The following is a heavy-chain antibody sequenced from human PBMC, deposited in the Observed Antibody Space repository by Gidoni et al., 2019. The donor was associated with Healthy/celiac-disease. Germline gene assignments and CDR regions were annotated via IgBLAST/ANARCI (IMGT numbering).Heavy chain of an antibody. J-gene: IGHJ4*02. CDR2: IKQDGSEK. D-gene: IGHD3-22*01. CDR1: GFTFSSYW. Sequence: EVQLVESGGGLVQPGGSLRLSCAASGFTFSSYWMSWVRQAPGRGLEWVANIKQDGSEKYYVDSLKGRFTISRDNAKNSLYLQMNSLRAEDTAVYYCARDRMAKHYYDSSGYRPFDYWGQGTLVTVSS. CDR3: ARDRMAKHYYDSSGYRPFDY. V-gene: IGHV3-7*04.